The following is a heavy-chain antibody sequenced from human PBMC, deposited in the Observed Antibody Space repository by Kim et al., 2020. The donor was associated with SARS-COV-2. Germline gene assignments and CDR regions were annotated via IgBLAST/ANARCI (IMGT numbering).Heavy chain of an antibody. CDR1: GFTLSFYS. J-gene: IGHJ3*02. V-gene: IGHV3-48*04. CDR3: VRENYWAFDI. D-gene: IGHD2-15*01. CDR2: ISGTGTIT. Sequence: GGSLRLSCATSGFTLSFYSMNWVRQSPGKGLEWVSHISGTGTITKHADSVRGRFTISRDNAKNSLFLQMNGLRAEDTAVYYCVRENYWAFDIWRQGTMVT.